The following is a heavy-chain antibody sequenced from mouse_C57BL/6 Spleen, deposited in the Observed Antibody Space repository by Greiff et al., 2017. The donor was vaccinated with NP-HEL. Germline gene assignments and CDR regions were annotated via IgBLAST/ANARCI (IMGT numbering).Heavy chain of an antibody. J-gene: IGHJ1*03. CDR1: GYTFTSYW. CDR3: ARSITTVVVYWYFDV. CDR2: IDPNSGGT. V-gene: IGHV1-72*01. Sequence: VQLQQSGAELVKPGASVKLSCKASGYTFTSYWMHWVKQRPGRGLEWIGRIDPNSGGTKYNEKFKSKATLTVDKPSSTAYMQLSSLTSEDSAVYYCARSITTVVVYWYFDVWGTGTTVTVSS. D-gene: IGHD1-1*01.